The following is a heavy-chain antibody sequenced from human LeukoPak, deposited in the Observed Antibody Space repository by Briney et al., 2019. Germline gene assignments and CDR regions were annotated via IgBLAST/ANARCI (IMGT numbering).Heavy chain of an antibody. J-gene: IGHJ5*02. V-gene: IGHV1-69*04. CDR3: ARDIIFEDAAVAANWFAP. D-gene: IGHD6-19*01. CDR1: GGTFSSYA. Sequence: GASVKVSCKASGGTFSSYAISWVRQAPGQGLEWMGRIIPILGIANYAQKFQGRVTITADKSTSTAYMELSSLRSEDTAVYYCARDIIFEDAAVAANWFAPWGQGTLVTVSS. CDR2: IIPILGIA.